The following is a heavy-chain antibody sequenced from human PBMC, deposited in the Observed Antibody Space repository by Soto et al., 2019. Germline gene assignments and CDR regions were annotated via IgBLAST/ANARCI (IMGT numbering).Heavy chain of an antibody. Sequence: QVQLVQSGAEVKKPGASVKVSCKASGYTFTSYDINWVRQATGQGLEWMGWMNPNSGNTGYAQKFQGRVTMTSNTSISTAYTELSRLRSEDTAAYYCATGVQYSNYAYHYSNHMDFWGKGPTVTLSS. CDR1: GYTFTSYD. CDR2: MNPNSGNT. V-gene: IGHV1-8*01. CDR3: ATGVQYSNYAYHYSNHMDF. D-gene: IGHD4-4*01. J-gene: IGHJ6*03.